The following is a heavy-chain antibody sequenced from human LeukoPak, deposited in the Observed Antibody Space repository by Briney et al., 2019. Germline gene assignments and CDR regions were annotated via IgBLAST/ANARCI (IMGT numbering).Heavy chain of an antibody. Sequence: GGSLRLSCAAPAFTFSNYWMSWVRQAPGKGLEWVANIKEDGSEINYVDSVKGRFTISRDNAKNSLYLQMNSLTVDDTAVYYCARDRGYSSFDYWGQGTLVTVSS. CDR2: IKEDGSEI. CDR3: ARDRGYSSFDY. V-gene: IGHV3-7*01. J-gene: IGHJ4*02. D-gene: IGHD4-23*01. CDR1: AFTFSNYW.